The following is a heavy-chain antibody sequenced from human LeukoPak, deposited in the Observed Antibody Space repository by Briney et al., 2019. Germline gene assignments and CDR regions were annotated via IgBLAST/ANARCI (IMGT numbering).Heavy chain of an antibody. CDR3: AISGCSSTSCSTNYYGMDV. D-gene: IGHD2-2*01. V-gene: IGHV3-66*01. J-gene: IGHJ6*02. Sequence: ESGGSLRLSCAASGFTVSSNYMSWVRQAPGKGLEWVSVIYSGGSTYYADSVKGRFTISRDNSKNTLYLQMNSLRAGDTAVYYCAISGCSSTSCSTNYYGMDVWGQGTTVTVSS. CDR2: IYSGGST. CDR1: GFTVSSNY.